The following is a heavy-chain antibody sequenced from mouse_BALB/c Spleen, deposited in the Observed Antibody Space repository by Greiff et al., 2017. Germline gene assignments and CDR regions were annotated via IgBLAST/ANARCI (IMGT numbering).Heavy chain of an antibody. Sequence: EVQLKESGPGLVKPSQSLSLTCTVTGYSITSDYAWNWIRQFPGNKLEWMGYISYSGSTSYNPSLKSRISITRDTSKNQFFLQLNSVTTEDTATYYCARRNYGSSYEFAYWGQGTLVTVSA. V-gene: IGHV3-2*02. J-gene: IGHJ3*01. CDR1: GYSITSDYA. CDR3: ARRNYGSSYEFAY. CDR2: ISYSGST. D-gene: IGHD1-1*01.